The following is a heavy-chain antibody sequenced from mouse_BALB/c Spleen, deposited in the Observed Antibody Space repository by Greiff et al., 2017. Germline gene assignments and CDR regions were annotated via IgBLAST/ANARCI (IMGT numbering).Heavy chain of an antibody. CDR3: ARYPHYYGSSYDYAMDY. CDR1: GDSITSGY. Sequence: EVKLMESGPSLVKPSQTLSLTCSVTGDSITSGYWNWIRKFPGNKLEYMGYISYSGSTYYNPSLKSRISITRDTSKNQYYLQLNSVTTEDTATYYCARYPHYYGSSYDYAMDYWGQGTSVTVSS. D-gene: IGHD1-1*01. CDR2: ISYSGST. V-gene: IGHV3-8*02. J-gene: IGHJ4*01.